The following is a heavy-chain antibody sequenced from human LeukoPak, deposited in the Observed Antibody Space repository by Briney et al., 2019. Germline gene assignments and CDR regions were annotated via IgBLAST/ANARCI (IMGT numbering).Heavy chain of an antibody. CDR1: GFTFSSYA. CDR2: ISGSGGST. Sequence: GGYLRLSCAASGFTFSSYAMSWVRQAPGKGLEWVSAISGSGGSTYYADSVKGRFTISRDNSKNTLYLQMNSLRPEDTAVYYCAKVRFCSGATCYPDDYWGQGTLVTVSS. J-gene: IGHJ4*02. D-gene: IGHD2-15*01. CDR3: AKVRFCSGATCYPDDY. V-gene: IGHV3-23*01.